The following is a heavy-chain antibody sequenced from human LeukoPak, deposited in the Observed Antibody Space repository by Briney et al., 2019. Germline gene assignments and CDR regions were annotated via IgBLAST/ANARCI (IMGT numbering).Heavy chain of an antibody. J-gene: IGHJ4*02. CDR1: GFTFDDYG. D-gene: IGHD3-16*01. CDR3: ARDLASSGDY. CDR2: INWNGGST. Sequence: GGSLRLSCAASGFTFDDYGMSWVRQAPGKGLEWVSGINWNGGSTGYADSVKGRFTISRDNSKNTLYLQMNSLRAEDTAVYYCARDLASSGDYWGQGTLVTVSS. V-gene: IGHV3-20*04.